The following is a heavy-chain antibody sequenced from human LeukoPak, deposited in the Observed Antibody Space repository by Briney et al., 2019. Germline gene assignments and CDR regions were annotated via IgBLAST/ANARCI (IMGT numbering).Heavy chain of an antibody. CDR1: GASVSSSSYY. D-gene: IGHD7-27*01. Sequence: SETLSLTCTLSGASVSSSSYYWGWIRQPPGKRLEWIGSISYSGTNYNNPSLKSRVSISIDTSKNQFPVKLTSVTAADTAMYYCASLGTLRSGGQGTLVTVSS. CDR3: ASLGTLRS. CDR2: ISYSGTN. J-gene: IGHJ4*02. V-gene: IGHV4-39*01.